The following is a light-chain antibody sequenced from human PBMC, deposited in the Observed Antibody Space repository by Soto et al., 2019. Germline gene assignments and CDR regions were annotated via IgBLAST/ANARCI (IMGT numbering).Light chain of an antibody. CDR3: QQYDNLPIT. Sequence: DIQMTQSTSSLSASVGDRVTITCQASQDISNYLNWYQQKPGKAPKLLIYDASNLETGVPSRFSGSGSGTDFTFTISSLQPEDIATYYCQQYDNLPITFGQAARLEIK. CDR2: DAS. CDR1: QDISNY. J-gene: IGKJ5*01. V-gene: IGKV1-33*01.